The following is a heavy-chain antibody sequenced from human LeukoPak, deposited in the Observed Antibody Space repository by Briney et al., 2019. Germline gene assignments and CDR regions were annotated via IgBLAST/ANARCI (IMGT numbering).Heavy chain of an antibody. CDR2: ISGSGGST. J-gene: IGHJ4*02. CDR3: AKDPDCTSGICYTFFDY. CDR1: GFTVSSNY. D-gene: IGHD2-8*01. V-gene: IGHV3-23*01. Sequence: GGSLRLSCAASGFTVSSNYMSWVRQAPGKGLEWVSAISGSGGSTYFADSVKGRFTISRDNSKNTLYLQMNSLRAEDTAVYYCAKDPDCTSGICYTFFDYWGQGTLVTVSS.